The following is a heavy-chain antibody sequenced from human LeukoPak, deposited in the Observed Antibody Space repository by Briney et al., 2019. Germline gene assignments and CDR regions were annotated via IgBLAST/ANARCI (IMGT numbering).Heavy chain of an antibody. CDR2: IDPSGGST. CDR3: ATYSSPLLGYGMDV. D-gene: IGHD6-13*01. V-gene: IGHV1-46*01. J-gene: IGHJ6*02. Sequence: GASVRVSSKQSGYTFTRYYMHTVRQAPGQGRQRVGKIDPSGGSTSYAQKFQGRVTMTRDTSTSTVYMALSSLKSADSAVYCCATYSSPLLGYGMDVWGQGTTVTVSS. CDR1: GYTFTRYY.